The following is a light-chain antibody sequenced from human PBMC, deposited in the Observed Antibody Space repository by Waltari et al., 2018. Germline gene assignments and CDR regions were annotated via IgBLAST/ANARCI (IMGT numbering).Light chain of an antibody. Sequence: EIVLTQSPATLSLSPGERATLSCRASQSVSSYLAWYQQKPGQAPRPLNYDASNRATGIPARFSGSGSGTDFTLTISSLEPEDFAVYYCQQRSNWPPMYTFGQGTKLEIK. J-gene: IGKJ2*01. CDR2: DAS. V-gene: IGKV3-11*01. CDR3: QQRSNWPPMYT. CDR1: QSVSSY.